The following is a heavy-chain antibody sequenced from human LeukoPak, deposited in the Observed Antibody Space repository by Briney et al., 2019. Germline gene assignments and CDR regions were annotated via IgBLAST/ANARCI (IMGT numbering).Heavy chain of an antibody. J-gene: IGHJ4*02. D-gene: IGHD3-22*01. V-gene: IGHV3-33*01. CDR1: GFTFSSYG. CDR3: ARGDYYGSSGPFDY. CDR2: IWYDGSNK. Sequence: GGSLRLSCAASGFTFSSYGMHWVRQAPGKGLEWVAVIWYDGSNKYYADSVKGRFTISRDNSKNTLYLQMNSLRAEDTAVYYCARGDYYGSSGPFDYWGQGTLVTVSS.